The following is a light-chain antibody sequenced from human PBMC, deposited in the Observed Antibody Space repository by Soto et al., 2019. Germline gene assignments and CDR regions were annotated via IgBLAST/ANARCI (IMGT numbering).Light chain of an antibody. J-gene: IGKJ5*01. V-gene: IGKV1-39*01. CDR3: QQSDSTPIT. Sequence: DIQMTQSPSSLSASVGDRVTITCRASQSISSYLNWYQQKPGKAPKLLIYAASSLQSGVPSRFSGSGSGTDFTLTISSLQPEDFATYYCQQSDSTPITFGQGKRVEIK. CDR2: AAS. CDR1: QSISSY.